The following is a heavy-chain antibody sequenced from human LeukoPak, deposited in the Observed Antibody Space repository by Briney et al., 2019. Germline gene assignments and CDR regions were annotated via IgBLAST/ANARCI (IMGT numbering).Heavy chain of an antibody. J-gene: IGHJ4*02. D-gene: IGHD4-17*01. CDR2: IDSDGSGT. CDR1: GYTFSSFW. Sequence: GGSLRLSCAASGYTFSSFWIHWVRQAPGKGLEWVARIDSDGSGTRYADSVKGRFTISRDNAKNTLYLQMNSLGAEDTAVYYCARDHPTVTSLDYWGQGTLVTVSS. V-gene: IGHV3-74*01. CDR3: ARDHPTVTSLDY.